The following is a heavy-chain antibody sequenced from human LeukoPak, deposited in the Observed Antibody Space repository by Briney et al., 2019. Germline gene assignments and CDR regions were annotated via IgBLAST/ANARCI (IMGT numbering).Heavy chain of an antibody. CDR1: GGSISSSSYY. D-gene: IGHD3-3*01. CDR2: IYYSGST. Sequence: SETLSLTCTVSGGSISSSSYYWGWIRQPPGKGLEWIGSIYYSGSTYYNPSLKSRVTISVDTSKNQFSLKLSSVTAADTAVYYCARREYYDFWSGYRFFDYWGQGTLVTVSS. CDR3: ARREYYDFWSGYRFFDY. V-gene: IGHV4-39*01. J-gene: IGHJ4*02.